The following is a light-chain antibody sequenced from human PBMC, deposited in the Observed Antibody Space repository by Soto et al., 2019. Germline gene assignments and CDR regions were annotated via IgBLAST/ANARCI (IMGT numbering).Light chain of an antibody. Sequence: EIVMTQSPGTLSLSPGERVTLSCRASQSVSRSYLAWYQQKPGQAPRLLIYGASSRATGIPDRFSGRGSGTDFTLTISSLQPEEFATYYCQQSYSTPHFGQGTRLEIK. J-gene: IGKJ5*01. CDR2: GAS. V-gene: IGKV3-20*01. CDR3: QQSYSTPH. CDR1: QSVSRSY.